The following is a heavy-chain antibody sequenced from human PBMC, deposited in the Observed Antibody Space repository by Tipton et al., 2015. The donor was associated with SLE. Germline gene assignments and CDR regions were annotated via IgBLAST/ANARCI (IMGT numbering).Heavy chain of an antibody. V-gene: IGHV4-39*07. CDR3: ARESWDYYYMDV. D-gene: IGHD7-27*01. J-gene: IGHJ6*03. Sequence: TLSLTCTVSGDSIRSSGYFWGWIRQPPGKGLEWIGSIFHIGNTYYNPSLKSRVTISVDRSKNQFSLKLNSVTAADTAVYYCARESWDYYYMDVWGNGTTVTVSS. CDR1: GDSIRSSGYF. CDR2: IFHIGNT.